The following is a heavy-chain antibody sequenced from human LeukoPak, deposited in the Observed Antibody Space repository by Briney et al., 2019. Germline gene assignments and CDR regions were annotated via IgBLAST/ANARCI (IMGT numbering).Heavy chain of an antibody. CDR2: ISYDGSNK. V-gene: IGHV3-30-3*01. CDR3: ARERTRWELLGGGAFDI. Sequence: GGSLRLSCAASGFTFSSYAMHWVRQAPGKGLEWVAVISYDGSNKYYADSVKGRFTIPRDNSKNTLYLRMNRLRAEDTAVYYCARERTRWELLGGGAFDIWGQGTMVTVSS. CDR1: GFTFSSYA. J-gene: IGHJ3*02. D-gene: IGHD1-26*01.